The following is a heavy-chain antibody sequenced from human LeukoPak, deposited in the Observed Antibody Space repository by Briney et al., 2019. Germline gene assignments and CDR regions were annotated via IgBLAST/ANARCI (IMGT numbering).Heavy chain of an antibody. J-gene: IGHJ4*02. V-gene: IGHV3-30*18. D-gene: IGHD1-26*01. CDR2: ISYDGSNK. CDR3: AKVSSGSYPDY. CDR1: GFTFSSYG. Sequence: PGGSLRLSCAASGFTFSSYGMHWVRQAPGKGLEWVAVISYDGSNKYYADSVKGRFTISRDNSKNTLYLQMNSLRAEDTAVYYCAKVSSGSYPDYWGQGTLVTVSS.